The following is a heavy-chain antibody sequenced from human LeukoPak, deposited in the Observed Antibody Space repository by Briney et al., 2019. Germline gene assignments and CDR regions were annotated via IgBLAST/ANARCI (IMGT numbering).Heavy chain of an antibody. D-gene: IGHD1-20*01. CDR1: GYTFTSYD. V-gene: IGHV1-8*01. CDR2: MNPNSDNT. CDR3: ARDNSIADRGWWFDP. J-gene: IGHJ5*02. Sequence: ASVKVSCKASGYTFTSYDINWVRQATGQGLEWMGWMNPNSDNTGYAQKFQGRVTMTRNTSISTAYMELSSLRSDDTAVYYCARDNSIADRGWWFDPWGQGTLVTVSS.